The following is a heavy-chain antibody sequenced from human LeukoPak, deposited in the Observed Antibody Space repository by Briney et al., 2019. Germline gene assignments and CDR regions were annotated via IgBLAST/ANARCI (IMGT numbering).Heavy chain of an antibody. D-gene: IGHD3-16*01. V-gene: IGHV3-48*01. J-gene: IGHJ6*03. Sequence: GGSLRLSCAASGFTFSTYSMNWVRQAPGKGLEWVSYISSSSGTTYYADSVKGRFTISRDNAKNSLYLQMNSLRAEDTAVYYCARRPEFGVLYYMDVWGKGTTVTVSS. CDR2: ISSSSGTT. CDR1: GFTFSTYS. CDR3: ARRPEFGVLYYMDV.